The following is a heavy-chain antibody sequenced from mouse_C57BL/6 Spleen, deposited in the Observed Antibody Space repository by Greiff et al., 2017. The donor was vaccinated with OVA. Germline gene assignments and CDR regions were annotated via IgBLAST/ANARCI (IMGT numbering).Heavy chain of an antibody. D-gene: IGHD2-3*01. CDR2: IDPSDSYT. CDR3: ARRLLGYFDY. J-gene: IGHJ2*01. V-gene: IGHV1-69*01. Sequence: QVQLQQPGAELVMPGASVKLSCKASGYTFTSYWMHWVKQRPGQGLEWIGEIDPSDSYTNYHQKFKGKSTLTVDKSSSTAYMQLSSLTSEDSAVYDCARRLLGYFDYWGQGTTLTVSS. CDR1: GYTFTSYW.